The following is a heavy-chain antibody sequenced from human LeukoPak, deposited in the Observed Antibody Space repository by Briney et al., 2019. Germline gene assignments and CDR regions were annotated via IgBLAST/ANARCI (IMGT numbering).Heavy chain of an antibody. CDR3: ARLMKMVRGVMSVYYYYGMDV. D-gene: IGHD3-10*01. J-gene: IGHJ6*02. CDR2: IYYSGST. CDR1: GGSISSSSYY. Sequence: SETLSLTCTVSGGSISSSSYYWGWIRQPPGKGLEWIGSIYYSGSTYYNPSLKSRVTISVDKSKNQFSLKLSSVTAADTAVYYCARLMKMVRGVMSVYYYYGMDVWGQGTTVTVSS. V-gene: IGHV4-39*07.